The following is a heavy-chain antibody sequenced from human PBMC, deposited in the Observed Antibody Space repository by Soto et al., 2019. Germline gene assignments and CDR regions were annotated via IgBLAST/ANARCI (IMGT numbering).Heavy chain of an antibody. J-gene: IGHJ4*02. CDR3: ASLGWNDVRYFDY. CDR2: INHSGST. D-gene: IGHD1-1*01. Sequence: PSETLSPTCAVYGGSFSGYYWSWIRQPPGKGLEWIGEINHSGSTNYNPSLKSRVTISVDTSKNQFSLKLSSVTAADTAVYYCASLGWNDVRYFDYRGQGTLVTVSS. V-gene: IGHV4-34*01. CDR1: GGSFSGYY.